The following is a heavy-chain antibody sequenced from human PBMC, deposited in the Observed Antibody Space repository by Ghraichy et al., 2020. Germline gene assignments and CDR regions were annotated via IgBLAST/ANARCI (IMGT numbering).Heavy chain of an antibody. D-gene: IGHD4-23*01. Sequence: GGSLRLSCAASGFTFSSYWMHWVRQAPGKGLVWVSRINSDGSSTSYADSVKGRFTISRDNAKNTLYLQMNSLRAEDTAVYYCARDVPDYGGNSPPFWYFDLWGRGTLVTVSS. CDR1: GFTFSSYW. V-gene: IGHV3-74*01. J-gene: IGHJ2*01. CDR3: ARDVPDYGGNSPPFWYFDL. CDR2: INSDGSST.